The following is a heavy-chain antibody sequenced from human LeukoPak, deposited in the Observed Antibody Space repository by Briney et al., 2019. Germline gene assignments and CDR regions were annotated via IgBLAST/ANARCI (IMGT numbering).Heavy chain of an antibody. CDR2: ISGSGGST. D-gene: IGHD2-2*01. V-gene: IGHV3-23*01. CDR1: GFTFSSYA. J-gene: IGHJ4*02. Sequence: GGSLRLSCAASGFTFSSYAMSWVRQAPGKGLEWVSAISGSGGSTYYADSVKGRFTISRDNSKNTLYLQMNSLRAEDTAVYYCATGGPDIVVVPAAIGEDYWGQGTLVTVSS. CDR3: ATGGPDIVVVPAAIGEDY.